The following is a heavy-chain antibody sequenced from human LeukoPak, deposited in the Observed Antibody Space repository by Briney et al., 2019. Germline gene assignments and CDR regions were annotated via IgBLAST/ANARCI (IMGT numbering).Heavy chain of an antibody. CDR2: IRYDGSNK. V-gene: IGHV3-30*02. D-gene: IGHD5-24*01. Sequence: PGGSLRLSCAASGFAFSSYGMHWVRQVPGKGLEWVAFIRYDGSNKYYADSVKGRFTISRDNSKNTEYLQMNSLRAEDTAVYYCARPRGRWLQWSLGAFDIWGQGTMVTVSS. CDR1: GFAFSSYG. CDR3: ARPRGRWLQWSLGAFDI. J-gene: IGHJ3*02.